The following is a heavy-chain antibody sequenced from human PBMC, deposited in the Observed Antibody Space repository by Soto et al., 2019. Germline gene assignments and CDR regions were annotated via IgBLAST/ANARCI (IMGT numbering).Heavy chain of an antibody. V-gene: IGHV4-59*08. CDR1: GGSINSYC. D-gene: IGHD4-4*01. CDR2: IFDSGNA. J-gene: IGHJ4*02. Sequence: QVQLQESGPGLVKPSETLSLTCTVSGGSINSYCWSWIRQPPGKGLEWIAYIFDSGNANYNPSLKSRVTISVDTSKNQFSLKLTSVPAADTAVYYCARHRRTTVAKFYFDNWGQGALVTVS. CDR3: ARHRRTTVAKFYFDN.